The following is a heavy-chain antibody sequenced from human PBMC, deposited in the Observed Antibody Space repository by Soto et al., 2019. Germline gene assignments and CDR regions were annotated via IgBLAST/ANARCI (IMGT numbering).Heavy chain of an antibody. D-gene: IGHD6-13*01. CDR2: MNPNSGNT. CDR3: ARRMGSSWSLGMDV. Sequence: QVQLVQSGAEVKKPGASVKVSCKASGYTFTSYDINWVRQATGHGLEWMGWMNPNSGNTGYAQKFQGRVTMTRNTSISTAYMELSSLRSEDTAVYYCARRMGSSWSLGMDVWGQGTTVTVSS. V-gene: IGHV1-8*01. J-gene: IGHJ6*02. CDR1: GYTFTSYD.